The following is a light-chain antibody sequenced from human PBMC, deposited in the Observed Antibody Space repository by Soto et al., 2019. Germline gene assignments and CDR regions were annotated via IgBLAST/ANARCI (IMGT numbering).Light chain of an antibody. Sequence: EIVLTQSPGTLSLSPGERATLSCRASQSVSSSYLAWYQQKPGQAPRLLIYGASSRATGIPERFSGSGSGTDFTLTISRLEPEDFAVYYCQQYGSPSGLTFGGGARVEIK. CDR3: QQYGSPSGLT. CDR1: QSVSSSY. V-gene: IGKV3-20*01. J-gene: IGKJ4*01. CDR2: GAS.